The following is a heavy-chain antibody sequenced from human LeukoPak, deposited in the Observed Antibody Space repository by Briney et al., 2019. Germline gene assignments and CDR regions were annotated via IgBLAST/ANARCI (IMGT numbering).Heavy chain of an antibody. CDR3: ARAGGDYYDSRELGY. CDR1: GGSFSGYY. CDR2: INHSGST. V-gene: IGHV4-34*01. Sequence: SETLSVTCAVYGGSFSGYYWSWIRQPPGKGLEWIGEINHSGSTNYNPSLKSRVTISVDTSKNQFSLKLSSVTAADTAVYYCARAGGDYYDSRELGYWGQGTLVTVSS. D-gene: IGHD3-22*01. J-gene: IGHJ4*02.